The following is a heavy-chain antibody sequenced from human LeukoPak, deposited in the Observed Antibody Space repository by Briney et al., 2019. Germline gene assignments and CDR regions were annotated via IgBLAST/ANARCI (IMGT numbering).Heavy chain of an antibody. CDR3: AREMVY. Sequence: GGSLRLSCAGSGFTSSSYRMHWVRQAPGKGLVWVSRISSDGSSTTYAGSVKGRFSSSRYNAKNTLYLQMNSLRDEDTAVYYGAREMVYWGQGTLVTVSS. J-gene: IGHJ4*02. D-gene: IGHD2-8*01. V-gene: IGHV3-74*03. CDR1: GFTSSSYR. CDR2: ISSDGSST.